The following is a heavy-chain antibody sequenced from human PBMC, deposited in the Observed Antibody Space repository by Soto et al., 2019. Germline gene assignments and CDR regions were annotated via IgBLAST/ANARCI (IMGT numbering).Heavy chain of an antibody. D-gene: IGHD6-13*01. CDR1: GGTFSIYT. Sequence: QVQLVQSGSEVKKPGSSVKVSCKASGGTFSIYTISWVRQAPGQGLEWMGRVIPIFDVTSYAHRFQGRVTITADKSTTTAYMELSSLISEDTAVYYCARDRDNSNWPNFDYWGQGTLVTVSS. J-gene: IGHJ4*02. CDR3: ARDRDNSNWPNFDY. CDR2: VIPIFDVT. V-gene: IGHV1-69*02.